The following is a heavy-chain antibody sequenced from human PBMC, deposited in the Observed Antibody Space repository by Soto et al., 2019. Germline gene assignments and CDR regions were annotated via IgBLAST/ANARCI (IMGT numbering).Heavy chain of an antibody. Sequence: PGGSLRLSCAASGFTFSSYGMHWVRQAPGKGLEWVAVISYDGSNKYYADSVKGRFTISRDNSKNTLYVQLNSLRAEDTAVYYCAKGPYCSSISCYYYYYMDVWGKGTTVTVSS. D-gene: IGHD2-2*01. CDR2: ISYDGSNK. CDR1: GFTFSSYG. CDR3: AKGPYCSSISCYYYYYMDV. V-gene: IGHV3-30*18. J-gene: IGHJ6*03.